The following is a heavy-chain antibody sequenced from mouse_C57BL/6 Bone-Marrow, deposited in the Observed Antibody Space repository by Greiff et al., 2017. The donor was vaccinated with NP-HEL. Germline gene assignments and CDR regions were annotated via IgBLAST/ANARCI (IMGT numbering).Heavy chain of an antibody. Sequence: VQLQQSGAELARPGASVKLSCKASGYTFTSYGISWVKQRTGQGLEWIGEIYPRSGNTYYNEKFKGKATLTADKSSSTAYMELRSLTSEDSAVYCCARSPDYYGSSYGYFGVWGTGTTVTVSS. V-gene: IGHV1-81*01. J-gene: IGHJ1*03. CDR3: ARSPDYYGSSYGYFGV. D-gene: IGHD1-1*01. CDR1: GYTFTSYG. CDR2: IYPRSGNT.